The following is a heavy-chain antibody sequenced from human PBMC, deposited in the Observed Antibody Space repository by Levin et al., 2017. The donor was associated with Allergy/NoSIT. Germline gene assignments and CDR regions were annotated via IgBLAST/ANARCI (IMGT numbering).Heavy chain of an antibody. Sequence: SETLSLTCAVSGGSISSGGYAWSWIRQSPGKGLEWIGYTYHSGSAYYNPSLKSRVTISVDRSKNQFSLKLTSVTAADTAVYYCARDSGLVYGIDVWGQGTTVTVS. CDR3: ARDSGLVYGIDV. V-gene: IGHV4-30-2*06. D-gene: IGHD3-10*01. J-gene: IGHJ6*02. CDR2: TYHSGSA. CDR1: GGSISSGGYA.